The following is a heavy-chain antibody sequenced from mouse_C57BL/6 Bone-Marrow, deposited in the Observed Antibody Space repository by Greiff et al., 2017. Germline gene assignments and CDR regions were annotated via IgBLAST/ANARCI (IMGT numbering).Heavy chain of an antibody. CDR1: GFTFSDYY. CDR3: ARHLDYLFAY. D-gene: IGHD2-4*01. V-gene: IGHV5-12*01. CDR2: ISNGGGST. J-gene: IGHJ3*01. Sequence: EVKLVESGGGLVQPGGSLKLSCAASGFTFSDYYMYWVRQTPEKRLEWVAYISNGGGSTYYPDTVKGRFTISRDNAKNTLYLQMSRLKSEDTAMYYCARHLDYLFAYWGQGTLVTVSA.